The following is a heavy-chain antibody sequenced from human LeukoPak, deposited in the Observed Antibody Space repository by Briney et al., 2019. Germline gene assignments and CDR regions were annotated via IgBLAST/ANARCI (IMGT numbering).Heavy chain of an antibody. J-gene: IGHJ6*04. CDR3: AELGITMIGGV. CDR1: GFSFSSYA. D-gene: IGHD3-10*02. CDR2: ISSSGSTI. Sequence: GGSLRLSCVASGFSFSSYAMNWVRQAPGKGLEWVSYISSSGSTIYYADSAKGRFTISRDNAKNSLYLQMNSLRAEDTAVYYCAELGITMIGGVWGKGTTVTISS. V-gene: IGHV3-48*03.